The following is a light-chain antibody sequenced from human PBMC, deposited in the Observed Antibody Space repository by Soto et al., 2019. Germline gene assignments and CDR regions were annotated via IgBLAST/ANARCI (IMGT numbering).Light chain of an antibody. Sequence: DIQMTQPPSTLSASVGDRVTITCRASQSVITSLAWYQHKPGKAPKLLIYKASSLESGVPSRFSVSGSGTEFTLTISSLQPDDFATYYCQQYNRYSRTFGQGTKVEI. J-gene: IGKJ1*01. V-gene: IGKV1-5*03. CDR1: QSVITS. CDR2: KAS. CDR3: QQYNRYSRT.